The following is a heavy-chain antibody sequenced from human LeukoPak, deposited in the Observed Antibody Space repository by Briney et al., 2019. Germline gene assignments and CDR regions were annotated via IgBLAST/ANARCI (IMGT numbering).Heavy chain of an antibody. Sequence: GESLRLSCAAAGFTFSHYAMSWVRQAPGKGLVWVSHINSDGSITSYADSVKGRFTISRDNAKNTLYLQMNSLRAEDTAVYYCARDAVDTANAVWGQGTTVTVSS. V-gene: IGHV3-74*01. CDR2: INSDGSIT. D-gene: IGHD5-18*01. CDR3: ARDAVDTANAV. CDR1: GFTFSHYA. J-gene: IGHJ6*02.